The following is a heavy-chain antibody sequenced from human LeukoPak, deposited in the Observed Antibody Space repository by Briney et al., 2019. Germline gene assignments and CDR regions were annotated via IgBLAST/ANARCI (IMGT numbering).Heavy chain of an antibody. V-gene: IGHV3-30*18. J-gene: IGHJ4*02. CDR3: AKIGTGDPFDY. D-gene: IGHD7-27*01. Sequence: GGSLRLSCAASGFTFSSYGMHWVRQAPGKGLEWVAVISYDGSNKYYADSVKGRFTISRDNSKNMLYLQMNSLRAEDTAVYYCAKIGTGDPFDYWGQGTLVTVSS. CDR1: GFTFSSYG. CDR2: ISYDGSNK.